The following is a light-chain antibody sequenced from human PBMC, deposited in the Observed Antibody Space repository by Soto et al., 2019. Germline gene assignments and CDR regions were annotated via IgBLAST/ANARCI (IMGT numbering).Light chain of an antibody. V-gene: IGLV2-14*03. CDR1: IDDVGAYNY. J-gene: IGLJ1*01. CDR2: DVN. CDR3: SSYTSTYSLV. Sequence: QSALTQPASVSGSPGQSITISCTGTIDDVGAYNYVSWYQQRPGSAPQLIMYDVNNRPSGASHRFSGSKSGHTAYLTISGLQSDDEANYHCSSYTSTYSLVFGGGTKLTVL.